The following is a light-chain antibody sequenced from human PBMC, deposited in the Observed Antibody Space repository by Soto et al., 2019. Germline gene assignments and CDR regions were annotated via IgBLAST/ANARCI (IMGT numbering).Light chain of an antibody. J-gene: IGKJ5*01. CDR1: QAIGRS. V-gene: IGKV1-13*02. CDR3: QQFNSYPHS. CDR2: SAS. Sequence: AIPLTQSPSSLSTSMGDRVTITCRASQAIGRSLAWYQQKLGRPPKLLIFSASTLENGVPSRFTGSGFGTDFSLSISSLQPEDLAIYYCQQFNSYPHSFGQGTRLEIK.